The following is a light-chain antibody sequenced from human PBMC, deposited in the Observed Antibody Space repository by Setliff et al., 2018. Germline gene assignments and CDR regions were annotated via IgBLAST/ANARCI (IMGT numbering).Light chain of an antibody. CDR1: QNVRNSY. CDR2: GAS. J-gene: IGKJ4*01. CDR3: QQYGSSPLT. Sequence: ENVLTQSPGILSLSPGERATLSCRASQNVRNSYLAWYQRKPGQAPRLLIYGASTTATGTPDRFSGSGSGTDFTLTISRLEPEDFALYYCQQYGSSPLTFGGGTKVDIK. V-gene: IGKV3-20*01.